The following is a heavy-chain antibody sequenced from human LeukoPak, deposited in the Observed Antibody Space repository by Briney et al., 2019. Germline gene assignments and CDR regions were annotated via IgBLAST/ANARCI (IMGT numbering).Heavy chain of an antibody. J-gene: IGHJ4*02. Sequence: GGSLRLSCAASGFTFSSYWMSWVRQAPGKGREWVANIKQDGSEKYYVDSVKGRFTISRDNAKNSLYLQMNSLRAEDTAVYYCARDLDYYGSGSSDYWGQGTLVTVSS. CDR3: ARDLDYYGSGSSDY. CDR2: IKQDGSEK. CDR1: GFTFSSYW. V-gene: IGHV3-7*01. D-gene: IGHD3-10*01.